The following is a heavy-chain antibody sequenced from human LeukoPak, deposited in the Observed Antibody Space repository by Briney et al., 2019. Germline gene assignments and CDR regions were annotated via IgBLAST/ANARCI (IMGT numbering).Heavy chain of an antibody. V-gene: IGHV3-30*03. CDR3: ARYAEYAVSTPCY. J-gene: IGHJ4*02. D-gene: IGHD2-8*01. CDR1: GFTFSSYS. CDR2: LSYDGNYK. Sequence: GGSLRLSCAASGFTFSSYSMNWVRQAPGKGLEWVAVLSYDGNYKYYADSVKGRFAISRDNSENTLYLQMNSLRAEDTAVYYCARYAEYAVSTPCYWGQGTLVTVSA.